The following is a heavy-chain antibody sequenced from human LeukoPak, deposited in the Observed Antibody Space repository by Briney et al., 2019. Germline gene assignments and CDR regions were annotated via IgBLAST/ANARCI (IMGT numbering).Heavy chain of an antibody. CDR1: GGSISSGGYY. Sequence: SETLSLTCTVSGGSISSGGYYWSWIRQHPGKGLEWIGYIYYSGSTYYNPSLKSRVTISVDTSKNQFSPKLSSVTAADTAVYYCASLGLYSSSRADYWGQGTLVTVSS. CDR3: ASLGLYSSSRADY. CDR2: IYYSGST. V-gene: IGHV4-31*03. D-gene: IGHD6-13*01. J-gene: IGHJ4*02.